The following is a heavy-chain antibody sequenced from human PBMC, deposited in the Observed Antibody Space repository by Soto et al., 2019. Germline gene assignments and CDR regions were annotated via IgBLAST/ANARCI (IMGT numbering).Heavy chain of an antibody. Sequence: QVQLVQSGAEVKKPGSSVKVSCKASGDTLSKYGVSWVRQAPGQGLEWMGGITPIFGTPTYAQRFQGRVTITADESTSTSHLELTSLRSDDTAVYYCAKSRVGVSLGLVDVWGQGTTVTVSS. V-gene: IGHV1-69*01. CDR1: GDTLSKYG. CDR3: AKSRVGVSLGLVDV. CDR2: ITPIFGTP. J-gene: IGHJ6*02. D-gene: IGHD2-8*01.